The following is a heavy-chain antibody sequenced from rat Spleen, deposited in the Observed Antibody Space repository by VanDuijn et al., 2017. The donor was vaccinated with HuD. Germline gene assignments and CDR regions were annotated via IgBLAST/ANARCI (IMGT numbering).Heavy chain of an antibody. J-gene: IGHJ3*01. CDR2: IWGDGST. D-gene: IGHD1-11*01. V-gene: IGHV2-1*01. CDR1: GFSLISHT. CDR3: ARSYGGYTSNWFPY. Sequence: QVQLKESGPGLVQPSQTLSLTCTVSGFSLISHTVHWVRQPPGKGLEWMGGIWGDGSTDYNSALKSRLSISRDTSKSQVFLKMNSLQTDDTVIYFCARSYGGYTSNWFPYWGQGTLVTVSS.